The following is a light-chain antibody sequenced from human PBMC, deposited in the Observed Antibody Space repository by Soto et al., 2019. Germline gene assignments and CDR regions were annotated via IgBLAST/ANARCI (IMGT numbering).Light chain of an antibody. Sequence: EIVLTQSPATLSLSPGERATLSCRASQSVNTYVAWYQQKPGQAPRLLIYDASNREPGIPARFIGSGSGTDFTLTISSLEPEDFAVYYCQQRGNWPRTFGQGTKVDIK. CDR2: DAS. CDR3: QQRGNWPRT. CDR1: QSVNTY. V-gene: IGKV3-11*01. J-gene: IGKJ1*01.